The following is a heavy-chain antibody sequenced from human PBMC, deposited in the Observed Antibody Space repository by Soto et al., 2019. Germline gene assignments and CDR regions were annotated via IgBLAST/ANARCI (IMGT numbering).Heavy chain of an antibody. J-gene: IGHJ4*02. CDR3: ARADSREFDY. CDR1: GGSFRSYY. D-gene: IGHD6-13*01. Sequence: ASETLSLTCAVYGGSFRSYYWSWIRQPPGKGLEWIGEINHSGSTNYNPSLKSRVTISVDTSKNQFSLKLSSVTAADTAVYYCARADSREFDYWGQGTPVTVSS. V-gene: IGHV4-34*01. CDR2: INHSGST.